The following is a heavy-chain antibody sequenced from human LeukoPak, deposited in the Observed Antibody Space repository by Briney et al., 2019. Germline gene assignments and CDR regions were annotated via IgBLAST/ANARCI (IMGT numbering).Heavy chain of an antibody. CDR1: GGSISSSSYY. CDR3: GRTRGSHYDAFDI. J-gene: IGHJ3*02. D-gene: IGHD1-26*01. V-gene: IGHV4-39*01. Sequence: SETLSLTCTVSGGSISSSSYYWGWIRQPPGKGLEWIGSIYYSGSTYYNPSLKSRVTISVDTSKNQFSLKLSSVAAADTAVYYCGRTRGSHYDAFDIWGQGTMVIVSS. CDR2: IYYSGST.